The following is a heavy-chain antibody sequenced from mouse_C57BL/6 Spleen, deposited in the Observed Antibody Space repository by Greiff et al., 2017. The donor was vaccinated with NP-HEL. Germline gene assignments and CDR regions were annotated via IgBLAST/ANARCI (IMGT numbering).Heavy chain of an antibody. J-gene: IGHJ2*01. V-gene: IGHV1-55*01. D-gene: IGHD1-1*01. CDR2: IYPGSGST. CDR1: GYTFTSYW. CDR3: ARPALYHWALDY. Sequence: VQLQQSGAELVKPGASVKMSCKASGYTFTSYWITWVKQRPGQGLEWIGDIYPGSGSTNYNEKFKSKATLTVDTSSSTAYMQLSSLTSEDSAVYYCARPALYHWALDYWGQGTTLTVSS.